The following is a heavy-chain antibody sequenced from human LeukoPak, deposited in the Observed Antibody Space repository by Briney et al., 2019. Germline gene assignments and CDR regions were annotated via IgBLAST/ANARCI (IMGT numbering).Heavy chain of an antibody. D-gene: IGHD3-22*01. CDR2: ISAYNGNT. Sequence: ASVKVSCKASGYTFTSYGISWVRQAPGQGLEWMGWISAYNGNTNYAQKLQGRVTMTTDTSTSTAYMELRSLRSDDTAVYYCARDDRHDSSGYYFQGESDYWGQGTLVTVSS. CDR1: GYTFTSYG. CDR3: ARDDRHDSSGYYFQGESDY. J-gene: IGHJ4*02. V-gene: IGHV1-18*01.